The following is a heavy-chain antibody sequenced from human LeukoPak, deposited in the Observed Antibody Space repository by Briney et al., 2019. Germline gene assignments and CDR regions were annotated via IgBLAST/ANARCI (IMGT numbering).Heavy chain of an antibody. J-gene: IGHJ6*03. D-gene: IGHD2-15*01. V-gene: IGHV3-30*02. CDR3: ARDRRHCTGGSCYSERHYNYYYYMDV. CDR1: GFTFSSYG. Sequence: GGSLRLSCAASGFTFSSYGMSWVRQAPGKGLEWVAFIRYDGSKKYYADSVKGRFTISRDNSKNTLYLQMNSLRAEDTAAYYCARDRRHCTGGSCYSERHYNYYYYMDVWGKGTTVTISS. CDR2: IRYDGSKK.